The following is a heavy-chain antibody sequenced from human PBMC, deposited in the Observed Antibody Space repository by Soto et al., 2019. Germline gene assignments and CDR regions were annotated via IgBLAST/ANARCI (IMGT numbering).Heavy chain of an antibody. Sequence: GGSLRLSCAVSGFTVSNNYMSWVRQAPGKGLEGVSSISDDGDATYYADSVKGRFTISRDNSKNTLFLQMNSLGAEDTAVYYCAKSLSTAVNYGMDVWGQGTSVTVSS. CDR1: GFTVSNNY. D-gene: IGHD2-2*01. CDR2: ISDDGDAT. V-gene: IGHV3-23*01. J-gene: IGHJ6*02. CDR3: AKSLSTAVNYGMDV.